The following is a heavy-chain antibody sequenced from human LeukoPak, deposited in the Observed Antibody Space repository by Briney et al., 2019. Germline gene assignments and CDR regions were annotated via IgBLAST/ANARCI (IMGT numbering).Heavy chain of an antibody. CDR3: AKDATPRNSIWDYFGK. J-gene: IGHJ4*02. CDR2: IGGATET. CDR1: GFSFDICA. V-gene: IGHV3-23*01. Sequence: GGSLRLSCVASGFSFDICAMSWVRQAPGKGPEWVSSIGGATETFYADSVKGRITVSRDNSQNTLYLQMNSLRAEDTAVYYCAKDATPRNSIWDYFGKWGQGALVTVST. D-gene: IGHD4-23*01.